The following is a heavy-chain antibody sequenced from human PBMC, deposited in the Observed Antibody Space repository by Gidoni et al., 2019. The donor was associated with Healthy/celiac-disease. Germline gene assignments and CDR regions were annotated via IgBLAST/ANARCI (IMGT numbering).Heavy chain of an antibody. D-gene: IGHD3-22*01. V-gene: IGHV3-23*01. J-gene: IGHJ4*02. Sequence: EVQLLESGGGLVQPGGSLRLSCAASGFTFSSYAMSWVRQAPGKGLEWVSAISGSGGSTYYADSVKGRFTISRDNSKNTLYLQMNSLRAEDTAIYYCAKDLSYDSSGYQLGIDYWGQGTLVTVSS. CDR1: GFTFSSYA. CDR2: ISGSGGST. CDR3: AKDLSYDSSGYQLGIDY.